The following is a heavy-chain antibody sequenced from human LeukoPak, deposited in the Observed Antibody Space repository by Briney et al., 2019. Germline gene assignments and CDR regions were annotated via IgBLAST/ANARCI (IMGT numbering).Heavy chain of an antibody. D-gene: IGHD1-26*01. CDR3: AKGIQWELPLEY. V-gene: IGHV3-23*01. Sequence: PGGSLRLSCAASGFTFRNYAMSWVRQAPGKGLEWVSVISGRGDKTYYAGSAKGRFTISRDNSKNTLYLQMDSLRDVGTAIYYCAKGIQWELPLEYWGQGTLVTVSS. CDR1: GFTFRNYA. CDR2: ISGRGDKT. J-gene: IGHJ4*02.